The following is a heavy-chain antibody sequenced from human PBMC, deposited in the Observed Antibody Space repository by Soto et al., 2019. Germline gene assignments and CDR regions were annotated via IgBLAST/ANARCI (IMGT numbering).Heavy chain of an antibody. CDR3: ARGTFYGSGSRNRLDY. D-gene: IGHD3-10*01. CDR1: GFTFSSYD. Sequence: RLSCAASGFTFSSYDMHWVRQATGKGLEWVSAIGTAGDPYYPGSVKGRFTISRENAKNSLYLQMNSLRAGDTAVYYCARGTFYGSGSRNRLDYWGQGTLVTVSS. V-gene: IGHV3-13*05. J-gene: IGHJ4*02. CDR2: IGTAGDP.